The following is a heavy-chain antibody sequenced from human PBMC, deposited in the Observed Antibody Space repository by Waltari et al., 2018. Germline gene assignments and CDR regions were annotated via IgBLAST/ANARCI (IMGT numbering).Heavy chain of an antibody. CDR2: IYYTRTT. CDR1: GGSISRSSYY. CDR3: ARHWKRNGYRFDP. V-gene: IGHV4-39*01. D-gene: IGHD5-12*01. J-gene: IGHJ5*02. Sequence: QLQLQESGPGLMKPSETLSLTCTVSGGSISRSSYYWGWIRQSPGKGLEWIASIYYTRTTGYNPTRESRVTISGDTSKNQLSLRLSSVTAADTAVYYWARHWKRNGYRFDPWGQGTLVTVSS.